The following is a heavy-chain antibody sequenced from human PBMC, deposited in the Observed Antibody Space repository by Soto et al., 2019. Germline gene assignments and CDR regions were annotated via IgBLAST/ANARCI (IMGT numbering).Heavy chain of an antibody. CDR2: ISGSGGST. D-gene: IGHD3-10*01. Sequence: PGGSLRLSCAASGFTFSSYAMSWVRQAPGKGLEWVSAISGSGGSTYYADSVKGRFTISRDNSKNTLYLQMNSLRAEDTAVYYCAKDLGYYFVSVSYYNGHNDVLDISGQGTTVIVTS. V-gene: IGHV3-23*01. CDR1: GFTFSSYA. J-gene: IGHJ3*02. CDR3: AKDLGYYFVSVSYYNGHNDVLDI.